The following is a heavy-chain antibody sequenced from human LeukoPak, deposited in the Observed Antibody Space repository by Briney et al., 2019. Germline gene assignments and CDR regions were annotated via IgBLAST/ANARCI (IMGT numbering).Heavy chain of an antibody. CDR3: AREGGHQLFYPSWTHTGHFDF. D-gene: IGHD2-8*02. V-gene: IGHV4-38-2*02. CDR1: TYSIASGYF. Sequence: PSETLSLTCTVPTYSIASGYFWGWIRQSPGKGLEWIATVHHPDITHYNPSLERRVTISMDPSRNHFSLTLKSVTAADTAVYYCAREGGHQLFYPSWTHTGHFDFWGQGIVVTVSS. CDR2: VHHPDIT. J-gene: IGHJ4*02.